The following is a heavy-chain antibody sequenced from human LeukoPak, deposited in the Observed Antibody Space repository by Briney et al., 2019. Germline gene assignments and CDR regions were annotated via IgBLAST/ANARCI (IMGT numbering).Heavy chain of an antibody. Sequence: PGGSLRLSCAASGFTVSSNYMSWVRQAPGKGLEWVSVIYSGGSTYYADSVKGRFTISRDNSKNTLYLQMNSLRAEDTAVYYCARTALIAAAGTYAFDIWGQGTMVTVSS. D-gene: IGHD6-13*01. V-gene: IGHV3-66*01. J-gene: IGHJ3*02. CDR3: ARTALIAAAGTYAFDI. CDR2: IYSGGST. CDR1: GFTVSSNY.